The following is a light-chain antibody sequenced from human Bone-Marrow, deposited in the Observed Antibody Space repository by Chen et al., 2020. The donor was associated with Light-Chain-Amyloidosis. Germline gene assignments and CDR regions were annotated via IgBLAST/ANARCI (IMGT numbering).Light chain of an antibody. V-gene: IGLV3-25*03. CDR3: QSADSSGTYEVV. J-gene: IGLJ2*01. Sequence: SYELTQPPSVSVSPGQTARITCSGDDLPTKYAYWYQQKPGQAPVLVIQRDTERPSGISERFSSSSSGTTATLTISGVQAEDEADYHCQSADSSGTYEVVFGGGTKLTVL. CDR2: RDT. CDR1: DLPTKY.